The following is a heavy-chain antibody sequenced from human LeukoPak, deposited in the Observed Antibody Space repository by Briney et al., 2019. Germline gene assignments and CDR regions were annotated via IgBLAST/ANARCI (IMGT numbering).Heavy chain of an antibody. V-gene: IGHV1-2*02. CDR1: GYTFTGNY. CDR3: ARGVYDNYFDY. CDR2: INPNSGGT. Sequence: GASVRVSFKASGYTFTGNYMHWVRQAPGQGLEWMGWINPNSGGTNSAQKFQGRVTMTRDTSNSTAYMELSRLRSDDTAVYYCARGVYDNYFDYWGQGSLVTVSS. J-gene: IGHJ4*02. D-gene: IGHD2-8*01.